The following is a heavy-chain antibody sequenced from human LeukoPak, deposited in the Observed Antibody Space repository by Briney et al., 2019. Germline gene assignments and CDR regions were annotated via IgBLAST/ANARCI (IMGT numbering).Heavy chain of an antibody. J-gene: IGHJ4*02. Sequence: PSQTLSLTCTVSGGSISSGGYYWSWIRQHPGKGLEWIGYIYYSGSTYYNPSLKSRVTISVDKSKNQFSLKLSSVTAADTAVYYCARVGVGSYNFDYWGQGTLVTVSS. D-gene: IGHD3-3*01. CDR1: GGSISSGGYY. CDR3: ARVGVGSYNFDY. CDR2: IYYSGST. V-gene: IGHV4-31*03.